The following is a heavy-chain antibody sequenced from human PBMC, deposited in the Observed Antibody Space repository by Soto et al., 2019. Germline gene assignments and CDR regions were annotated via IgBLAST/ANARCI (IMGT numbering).Heavy chain of an antibody. V-gene: IGHV3-21*01. CDR1: GFTFSTYS. J-gene: IGHJ6*02. CDR2: ISSSSSYI. D-gene: IGHD3-22*01. CDR3: ARYDSSGYYWPYYYYGMDV. Sequence: GGSLRLSWAASGFTFSTYSMNWVRQAPGKGLEGVSSISSSSSYIYYADSVKGRFTISRDNAKKSLYLQMNSLRAEDTAVYYCARYDSSGYYWPYYYYGMDVWGQGTTVTVSS.